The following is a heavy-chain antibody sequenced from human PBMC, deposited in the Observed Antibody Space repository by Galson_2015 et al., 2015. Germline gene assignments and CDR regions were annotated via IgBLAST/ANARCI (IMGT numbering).Heavy chain of an antibody. V-gene: IGHV5-51*01. J-gene: IGHJ6*03. CDR2: IYPGDSDT. D-gene: IGHD2-2*01. CDR3: ARLVVVPAATYYYYYYYMDV. Sequence: QSGAEVKKPGESLKISCKGSGYSFTSYWIGWVRQMPGKGLVWMGIIYPGDSDTRYSPSFQGQVTISADKSISTAYLQWSSLKASDTAMYYCARLVVVPAATYYYYYYYMDVWGKGTTVTVSS. CDR1: GYSFTSYW.